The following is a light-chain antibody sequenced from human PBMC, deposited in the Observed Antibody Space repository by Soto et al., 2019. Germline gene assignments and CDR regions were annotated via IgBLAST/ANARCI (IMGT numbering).Light chain of an antibody. J-gene: IGLJ1*01. CDR1: SSDVGGYNH. Sequence: QSALTQPASVSGSPGQSITISCTGTSSDVGGYNHVSWYQQHPGKAPKLMIYDVSNRPSGVSNRFSGSKSGNTASLTISGLQAEDEADYYCSSYTSSSTLPVFGTGTKLTVL. CDR3: SSYTSSSTLPV. CDR2: DVS. V-gene: IGLV2-14*01.